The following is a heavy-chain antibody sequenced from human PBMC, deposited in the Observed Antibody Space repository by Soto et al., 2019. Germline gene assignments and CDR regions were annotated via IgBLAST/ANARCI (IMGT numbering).Heavy chain of an antibody. D-gene: IGHD3-3*01. CDR3: ARDKHYDFWSGYYPRYYGMDV. Sequence: GGSLRLSCAASGFTFSSYAMHWVRQAPGKGLEWVAVISYDGSNKYYADSVKGRFTISRDNSKNTLYLQMNSLRAEDKAVYYWARDKHYDFWSGYYPRYYGMDVWGQGPTVTVSS. CDR1: GFTFSSYA. V-gene: IGHV3-30-3*01. J-gene: IGHJ6*02. CDR2: ISYDGSNK.